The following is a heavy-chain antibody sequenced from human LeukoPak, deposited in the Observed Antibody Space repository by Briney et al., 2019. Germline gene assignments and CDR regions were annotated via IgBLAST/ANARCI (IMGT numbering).Heavy chain of an antibody. CDR2: IIPIFGTA. D-gene: IGHD3-3*01. V-gene: IGHV1-69*13. J-gene: IGHJ6*03. Sequence: SVKVSCKASGGTFSSYAISWVRQALGQGLEWMGGIIPIFGTANYAQKFQGRVTITADESTSTAYMELSSLRSEDTAVYYCASSIFVGTFTMDVWGKGTTVTVSS. CDR1: GGTFSSYA. CDR3: ASSIFVGTFTMDV.